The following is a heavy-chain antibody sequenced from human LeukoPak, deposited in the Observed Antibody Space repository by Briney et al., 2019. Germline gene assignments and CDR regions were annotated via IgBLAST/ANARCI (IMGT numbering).Heavy chain of an antibody. D-gene: IGHD4-17*01. CDR1: GFIASSNH. CDR2: SYSGGGT. V-gene: IGHV3-53*05. J-gene: IGHJ6*04. Sequence: GGSLRLSCAASGFIASSNHKSWVRQAPGKGLEWVTVSYSGGGTFYAGSVKGRFTMSRDHSRSTVYLQMNRLRPEDTAVYFCARDLGPVRVWGKGTTVTVSS. CDR3: ARDLGPVRV.